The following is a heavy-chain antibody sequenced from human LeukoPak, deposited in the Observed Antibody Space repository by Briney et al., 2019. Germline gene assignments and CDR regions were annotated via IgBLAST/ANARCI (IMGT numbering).Heavy chain of an antibody. Sequence: ASVKVSCKVSGYTLTELSMRWVRQAPGKGLEWMGGFDPEDGETIYAQKFQGRVTMTEDTSTDTAYMELSSLRSEDTAVYYCATSYYGSGSYYNGEYYWGQGTLVTVSS. J-gene: IGHJ4*02. V-gene: IGHV1-24*01. CDR3: ATSYYGSGSYYNGEYY. CDR1: GYTLTELS. CDR2: FDPEDGET. D-gene: IGHD3-10*01.